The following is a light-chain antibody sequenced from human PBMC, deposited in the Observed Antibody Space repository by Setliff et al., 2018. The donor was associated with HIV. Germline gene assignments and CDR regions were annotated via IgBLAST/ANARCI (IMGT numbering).Light chain of an antibody. CDR1: RGDIAKNY. CDR3: QSYDGDLVI. J-gene: IGLJ2*01. CDR2: EDN. V-gene: IGLV6-57*01. Sequence: NFMLTQPHSVSESPGKTVTISCTRSRGDIAKNYVQWYQQRPDSPPTTVIYEDNRRPSGVPDRFSGSLDSSSNSASLIISGLKTEDEADYYCQSYDGDLVIFGGGTKVT.